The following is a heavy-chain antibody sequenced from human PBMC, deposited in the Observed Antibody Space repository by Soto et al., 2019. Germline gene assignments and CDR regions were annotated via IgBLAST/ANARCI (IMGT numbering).Heavy chain of an antibody. CDR3: AGGEVKLLYYYYYGMDV. J-gene: IGHJ6*02. V-gene: IGHV1-69*01. Sequence: QVQLVQSGAEVKKPGSSVKVSCKASGGTFSSYAISWVRQAPGQGLEWMGGIIPIFGTANYAQKFQGRVTITADESTSTAYMELSSLRSEDTAVYYCAGGEVKLLYYYYYGMDVWGQGTTVTVSS. CDR2: IIPIFGTA. CDR1: GGTFSSYA. D-gene: IGHD3-16*01.